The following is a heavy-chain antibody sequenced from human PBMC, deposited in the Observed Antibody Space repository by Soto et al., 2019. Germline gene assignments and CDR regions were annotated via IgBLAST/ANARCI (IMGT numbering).Heavy chain of an antibody. V-gene: IGHV1-69*08. D-gene: IGHD4-17*01. CDR2: IIPLHGVA. Sequence: QVQLVQSGAEVRKPGSSVKVSCKASRGTFNTYTICWVRQAPGQGLEWMGRIIPLHGVAAYAQKFQGRVTMTADMSTSTAYMELSSLTSEDTAVYYCARDDYGDYWGQGTLVTVSS. J-gene: IGHJ4*02. CDR1: RGTFNTYT. CDR3: ARDDYGDY.